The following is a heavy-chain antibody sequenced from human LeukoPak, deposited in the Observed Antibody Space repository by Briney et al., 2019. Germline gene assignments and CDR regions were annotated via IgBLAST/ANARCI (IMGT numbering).Heavy chain of an antibody. CDR2: ISYDGSNK. CDR3: ARGVRPGIAAAGTTFDY. V-gene: IGHV3-30-3*01. Sequence: GGSLRLSCAASGFTFSSYAMHWVRQAPGKGLEGVAVISYDGSNKYYADSVKGRFTISRDNSKNTLYLQMNSLRAEDTAVYYCARGVRPGIAAAGTTFDYWGQGTLVTVSS. CDR1: GFTFSSYA. D-gene: IGHD6-13*01. J-gene: IGHJ4*02.